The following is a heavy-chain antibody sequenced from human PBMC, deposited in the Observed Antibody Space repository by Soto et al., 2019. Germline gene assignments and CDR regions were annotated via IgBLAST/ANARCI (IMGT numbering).Heavy chain of an antibody. CDR1: GFTFSSYS. Sequence: GSLRLSCAASGFTFSSYSMNWVRQAPGKGLEWVSSISSSSSYIYYADSVKGRFTISRDNAKNSLYLQMNSLRAEDTAVYYCARDRTMVRGVPFDYWGQGTLVTVSS. V-gene: IGHV3-21*01. J-gene: IGHJ4*02. D-gene: IGHD3-10*01. CDR3: ARDRTMVRGVPFDY. CDR2: ISSSSSYI.